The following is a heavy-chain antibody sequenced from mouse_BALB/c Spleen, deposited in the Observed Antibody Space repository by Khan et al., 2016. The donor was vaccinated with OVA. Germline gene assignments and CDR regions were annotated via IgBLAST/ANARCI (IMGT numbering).Heavy chain of an antibody. CDR2: IHPGSGGA. V-gene: IGHV1-15*01. D-gene: IGHD2-4*01. CDR1: GYTFTDYE. CDR3: TRGITTFDY. Sequence: QVQLQQSGAELVRPGASVRLSCKALGYTFTDYEIHWVKQTPVHGLEWIGRIHPGSGGAANNQKFKGKATLTADKSSSTDYIELSSLTSEDSAVYYCTRGITTFDYWGQGTTLTVSS. J-gene: IGHJ2*01.